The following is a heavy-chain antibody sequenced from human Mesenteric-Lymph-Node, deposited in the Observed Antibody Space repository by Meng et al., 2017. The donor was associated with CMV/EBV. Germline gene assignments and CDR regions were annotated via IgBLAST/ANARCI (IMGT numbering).Heavy chain of an antibody. Sequence: GESLKISCAASGFTFSRYAMYWVRQAPGKGLEWVAVISYDGSSKYYADSVKGRFTISRDNSKNTLYLQMNSLRAEDTAVYYCAKDAYGAYYYYGMDVWGQGTTVTVSS. D-gene: IGHD4-17*01. J-gene: IGHJ6*02. V-gene: IGHV3-30-3*01. CDR1: GFTFSRYA. CDR3: AKDAYGAYYYYGMDV. CDR2: ISYDGSSK.